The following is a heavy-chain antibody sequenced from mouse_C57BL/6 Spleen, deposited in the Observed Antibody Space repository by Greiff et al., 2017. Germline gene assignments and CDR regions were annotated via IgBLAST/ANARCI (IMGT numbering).Heavy chain of an antibody. Sequence: EVKLEESGPGLVKPSQSLSLTCSVTGYSITSGYYWNWIRQFPGNKLEWMGYISYDGSNNYNPSLKNRISITRDTSKNQFFLKLNSVTTEDTATYYCARDQPIYYYGSSSAWFAYWGQGTLVTVSA. CDR1: GYSITSGYY. D-gene: IGHD1-1*01. CDR2: ISYDGSN. V-gene: IGHV3-6*01. J-gene: IGHJ3*01. CDR3: ARDQPIYYYGSSSAWFAY.